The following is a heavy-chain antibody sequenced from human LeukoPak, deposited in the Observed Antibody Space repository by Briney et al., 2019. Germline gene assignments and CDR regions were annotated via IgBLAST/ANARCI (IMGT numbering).Heavy chain of an antibody. CDR3: ARLNYGSGSYYPDFDY. D-gene: IGHD3-10*01. Sequence: GGSLRLSCAASGFTFSSYGMHWVRQAPGKGLEWVAVIWYGGSNKYYADSVKGRFTISRDNSKNTLYLQMNSLRAEDTAVYYCARLNYGSGSYYPDFDYWGQGTLVTVSS. J-gene: IGHJ4*02. CDR1: GFTFSSYG. V-gene: IGHV3-33*01. CDR2: IWYGGSNK.